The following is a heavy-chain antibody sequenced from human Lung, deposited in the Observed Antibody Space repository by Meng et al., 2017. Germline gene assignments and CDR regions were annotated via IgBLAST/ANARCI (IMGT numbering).Heavy chain of an antibody. CDR1: RASIVIRNW. D-gene: IGHD3-3*01. CDR3: VRGGQDQAYYDFWSGPFDP. J-gene: IGHJ5*02. CDR2: IYHSGRT. Sequence: AGQGRVKTSGTQFLHCALFRASIVIRNWWSWVRQSPGKGLELIGEIYHSGRTNYNPSLESRVTISLDKSQNHFSLKVKSVTAADTAVYYCVRGGQDQAYYDFWSGPFDPWGQGTLVTVSS. V-gene: IGHV4-4*02.